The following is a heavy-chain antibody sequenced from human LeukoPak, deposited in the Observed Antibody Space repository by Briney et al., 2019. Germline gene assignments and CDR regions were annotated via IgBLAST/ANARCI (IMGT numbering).Heavy chain of an antibody. CDR2: IWYDGSNK. Sequence: PGGSLRLSCAASGFTFSSYGMHWVRQAPGKGLEWVAVIWYDGSNKYYADSVKGRFTISRDNSKNTLYLQMNSLRAEDTAVYYCANAPGFRAYYYDSSGYPIDYWGQGTLVTVSS. J-gene: IGHJ4*02. D-gene: IGHD3-22*01. CDR1: GFTFSSYG. CDR3: ANAPGFRAYYYDSSGYPIDY. V-gene: IGHV3-30*02.